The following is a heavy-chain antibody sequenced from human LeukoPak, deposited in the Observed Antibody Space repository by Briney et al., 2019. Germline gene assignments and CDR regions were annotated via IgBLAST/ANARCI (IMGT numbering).Heavy chain of an antibody. J-gene: IGHJ3*01. CDR1: GFPFSSYT. CDR3: VREIGAPGSFDF. CDR2: IHSSSGYI. V-gene: IGHV3-21*01. Sequence: GGSLRLSCAGSGFPFSSYTMTWVRQAPGKGLEWVSSIHSSSGYIYYADAAKGRFSVSRDNAKNSLYLQMNSLRAEDTAVFYCVREIGAPGSFDFWGPGTMVAVSS. D-gene: IGHD6-13*01.